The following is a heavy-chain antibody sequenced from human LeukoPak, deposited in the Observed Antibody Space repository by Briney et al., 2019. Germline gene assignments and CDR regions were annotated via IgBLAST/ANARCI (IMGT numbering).Heavy chain of an antibody. D-gene: IGHD5-18*01. Sequence: PSETLSLTCAVYVGSFSGYYWSWIRQPPGKGLEWIGEINHSGSTNYNPSLKSRVTISVDTSKNQFSLKLSSVTAADTAVYYCARAPPYSYGYNYWGQGTLVTVSS. J-gene: IGHJ4*02. CDR3: ARAPPYSYGYNY. CDR2: INHSGST. CDR1: VGSFSGYY. V-gene: IGHV4-34*01.